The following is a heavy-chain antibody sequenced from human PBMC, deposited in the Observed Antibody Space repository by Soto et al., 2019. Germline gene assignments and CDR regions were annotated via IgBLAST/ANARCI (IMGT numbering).Heavy chain of an antibody. CDR3: ATAYVYDFENSNYYRDAFEI. Sequence: GESLKISCNASGYSFSFYWIGWVRQMPGKGLEWMAIMYPDDSDIRYSPSFEAHVTISADKSTSTAFLQWSSLKASDTAMYYCATAYVYDFENSNYYRDAFEIWGQGTMVTVSS. V-gene: IGHV5-51*01. D-gene: IGHD3-22*01. J-gene: IGHJ3*02. CDR1: GYSFSFYW. CDR2: MYPDDSDI.